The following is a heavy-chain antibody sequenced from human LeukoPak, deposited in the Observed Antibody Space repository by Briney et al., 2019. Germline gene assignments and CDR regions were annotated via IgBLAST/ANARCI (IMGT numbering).Heavy chain of an antibody. V-gene: IGHV3-21*01. D-gene: IGHD2-2*01. CDR3: ARGVLYCSSTSCSIDY. J-gene: IGHJ4*02. CDR2: ISSSSSYI. CDR1: GFTFSSYS. Sequence: GGSLRLSCAASGFTFSSYSMNSVRQAPGKGLEWVSSISSSSSYIYYADSVKGRFTISRDNAKNSLYLQMNSLRAEDTAVYYCARGVLYCSSTSCSIDYWGQGTLVTVSS.